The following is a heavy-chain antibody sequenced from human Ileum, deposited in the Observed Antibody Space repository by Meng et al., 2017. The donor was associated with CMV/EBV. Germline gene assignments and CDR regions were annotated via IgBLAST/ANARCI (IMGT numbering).Heavy chain of an antibody. CDR1: GYTFTTYG. D-gene: IGHD2-21*01. J-gene: IGHJ4*02. V-gene: IGHV1-18*01. CDR2: ISVYYGDT. CDR3: AILPYCGGYCSPDY. Sequence: ASVKVSCKASGYTFTTYGISWVRQAPGQGLEWMGWISVYYGDTKYAPKLQGRVTLSTDTSTSTAYMELRSLRSDDTAVYYCAILPYCGGYCSPDYWGQGTLVTVSS.